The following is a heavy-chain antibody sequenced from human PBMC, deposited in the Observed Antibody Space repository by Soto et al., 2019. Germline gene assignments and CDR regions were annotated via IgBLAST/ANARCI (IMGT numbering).Heavy chain of an antibody. Sequence: EVQLVESGGGLVQPGGSLKLSCAASGFTFSDSAMHWVRQASGKGLEWVGRIRSKATNYATAYAASVRGRFTIYRDDSENTAYLQINSLKTEDTAVYYCTRQLGYCTGTSCYAAGYYYGMDVWGQGTTVTVSS. V-gene: IGHV3-73*02. J-gene: IGHJ6*02. D-gene: IGHD2-2*01. CDR3: TRQLGYCTGTSCYAAGYYYGMDV. CDR2: IRSKATNYAT. CDR1: GFTFSDSA.